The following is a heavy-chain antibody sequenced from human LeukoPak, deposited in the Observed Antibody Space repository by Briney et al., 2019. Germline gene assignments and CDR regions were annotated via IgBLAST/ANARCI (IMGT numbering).Heavy chain of an antibody. V-gene: IGHV4-34*01. CDR3: ARDYGDIYFQH. CDR1: GGSFSGYY. Sequence: SETLSLTCAVYGGSFSGYYWSWIRQPPGKGLEWIGEINHSGSTNYNPSLKSRVTISVDTSKNQFSLKLSSVTAADTAVYYCARDYGDIYFQHWGQGTLVTVSS. J-gene: IGHJ1*01. CDR2: INHSGST. D-gene: IGHD4-17*01.